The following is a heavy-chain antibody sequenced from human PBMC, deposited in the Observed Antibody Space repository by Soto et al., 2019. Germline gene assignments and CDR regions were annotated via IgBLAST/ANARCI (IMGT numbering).Heavy chain of an antibody. CDR2: IDPSDSYT. J-gene: IGHJ6*02. CDR1: GYSFTSYW. Sequence: LGESLKISCKGSGYSFTSYWISWVRQMPGKGLEWMGRIDPSDSYTNYSPSFQGHVTISADKSISTAYLQWSSLKASDTAMYYCASTIAAAGNDYYYYGMDVWGQGTTVTVSS. V-gene: IGHV5-10-1*01. D-gene: IGHD6-13*01. CDR3: ASTIAAAGNDYYYYGMDV.